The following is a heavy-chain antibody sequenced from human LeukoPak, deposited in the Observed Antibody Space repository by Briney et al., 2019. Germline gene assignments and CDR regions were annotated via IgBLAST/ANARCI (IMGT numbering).Heavy chain of an antibody. CDR3: ARDGYNWALDY. J-gene: IGHJ4*02. Sequence: PGGSLRLSCAASGFTVSSTYMSWVRQAPGKGLEWVSIIYGGGSTYYADSVKGRFTISRDNSKNTLYLQMNSLRAEDTAAYYCARDGYNWALDYWGQGTLVTVSS. D-gene: IGHD5-24*01. CDR2: IYGGGST. CDR1: GFTVSSTY. V-gene: IGHV3-53*01.